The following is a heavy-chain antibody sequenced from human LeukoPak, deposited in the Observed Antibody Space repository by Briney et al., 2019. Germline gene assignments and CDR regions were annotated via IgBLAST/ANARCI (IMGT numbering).Heavy chain of an antibody. CDR2: IIPILGIA. D-gene: IGHD3-16*01. J-gene: IGHJ3*02. CDR1: GGTFSSYA. Sequence: ASVKVSCKASGGTFSSYAISWVRQAPGQGLEWMGRIIPILGIANYAQKFQGRVTITADKSTSTAYMELSSLRSEDTAVYYCARDTYYDYVWGSPGAFDIWGQGTMVTVSS. CDR3: ARDTYYDYVWGSPGAFDI. V-gene: IGHV1-69*04.